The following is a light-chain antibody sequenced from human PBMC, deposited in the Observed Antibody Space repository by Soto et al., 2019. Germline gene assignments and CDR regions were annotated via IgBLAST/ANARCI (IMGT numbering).Light chain of an antibody. CDR1: SANIGAAYN. V-gene: IGLV1-40*01. CDR3: QSYDSSLSGYV. Sequence: QCVLTQPPSVCGAPGQRVTISCTWSSANIGAAYNVDWYQQVPGTAPKLLIYGNNNRPSGVPARFSGSKSGTSASLAIAGLQAEDEGDYYCQSYDSSLSGYVFGTGTKLTV. CDR2: GNN. J-gene: IGLJ1*01.